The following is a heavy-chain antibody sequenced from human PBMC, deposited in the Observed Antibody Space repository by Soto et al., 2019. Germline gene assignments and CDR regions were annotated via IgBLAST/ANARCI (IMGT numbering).Heavy chain of an antibody. Sequence: QVQLVQSGAEVKKPGSSVKVSCKASGGTFSSYTISWVRQAPGQGLEWMGRIIPILGIANYAQKFQGRVTITADKSTSTAYMEPSSLRSEDTAVYYCARDGVDTAMVKPWLNYYGMDVWGQGTTVTVSS. CDR2: IIPILGIA. D-gene: IGHD5-18*01. CDR1: GGTFSSYT. J-gene: IGHJ6*02. CDR3: ARDGVDTAMVKPWLNYYGMDV. V-gene: IGHV1-69*08.